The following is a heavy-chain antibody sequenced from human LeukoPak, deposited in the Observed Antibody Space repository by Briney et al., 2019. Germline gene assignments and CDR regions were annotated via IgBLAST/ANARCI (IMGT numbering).Heavy chain of an antibody. D-gene: IGHD5-18*01. V-gene: IGHV1-69*04. CDR3: ARDRRVDTAMVIDY. CDR2: VIPILDVA. CDR1: GGTFSTYA. J-gene: IGHJ4*02. Sequence: GASVKVSCKASGGTFSTYAISWVRQTPGHGLEWMGRVIPILDVANYAQNFQGRVTITADKFTTTAYMELSSLGSDDTAVYYCARDRRVDTAMVIDYWGQGSLITVSS.